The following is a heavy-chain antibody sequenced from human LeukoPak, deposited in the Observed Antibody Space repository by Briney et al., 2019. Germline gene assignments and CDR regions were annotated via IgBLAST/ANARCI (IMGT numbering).Heavy chain of an antibody. CDR2: IYSSGST. CDR1: GGSFSGYY. CDR3: ARDECSGGSCYPDY. V-gene: IGHV4-4*07. D-gene: IGHD2-15*01. Sequence: SETLSLTCAVYGGSFSGYYWTWIRQPAGKGLEWMGRIYSSGSTNYNPSLKSRVTMSVDTSKNQFSLKLSSVTAADTAVYYCARDECSGGSCYPDYWGQGTLVTVSS. J-gene: IGHJ4*02.